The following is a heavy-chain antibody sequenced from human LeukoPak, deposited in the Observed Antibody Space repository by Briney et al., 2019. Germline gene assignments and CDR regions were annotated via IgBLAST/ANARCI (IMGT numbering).Heavy chain of an antibody. CDR1: GGSISSYY. V-gene: IGHV4-4*09. D-gene: IGHD3-3*01. Sequence: PSETLSLTCTVSGGSISSYYWSWIRQPPGKGLEWIGYIYTSGSTNYNPSLKSRVTISVDTSKNQFSLKLSSVTAADTAVYYCARLTYDFWSGYYWRGYYMDVWGKGTTVTVSS. CDR3: ARLTYDFWSGYYWRGYYMDV. J-gene: IGHJ6*03. CDR2: IYTSGST.